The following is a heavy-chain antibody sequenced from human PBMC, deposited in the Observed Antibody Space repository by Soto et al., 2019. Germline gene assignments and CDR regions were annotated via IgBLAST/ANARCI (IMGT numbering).Heavy chain of an antibody. Sequence: QVQLQQWGAGLLKPSETLSLTCAVYGGSFSGYYWSWIRQPLGKGLEWIGEINHSGSTNYNPSLKSRVTISVDTSKNQFSLKLSSVTAADTAVYYCARFSPTYSNYAYWGQGTLVTVSS. V-gene: IGHV4-34*01. D-gene: IGHD4-4*01. CDR3: ARFSPTYSNYAY. CDR1: GGSFSGYY. J-gene: IGHJ4*02. CDR2: INHSGST.